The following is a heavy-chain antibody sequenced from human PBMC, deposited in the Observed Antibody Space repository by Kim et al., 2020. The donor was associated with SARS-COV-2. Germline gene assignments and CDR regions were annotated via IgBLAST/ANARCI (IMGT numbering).Heavy chain of an antibody. CDR1: GGSISSYY. J-gene: IGHJ6*01. V-gene: IGHV4-59*01. CDR2: IYYSGST. Sequence: SETLSLTCTVSGGSISSYYWSWIRQPPGKGLEWIGYIYYSGSTNYNPSLKSRVTISVDTSKNQFSLKLSSVTAADTAVYYCARDGFYGDSGMGPYYGMD. D-gene: IGHD4-17*01. CDR3: ARDGFYGDSGMGPYYGMD.